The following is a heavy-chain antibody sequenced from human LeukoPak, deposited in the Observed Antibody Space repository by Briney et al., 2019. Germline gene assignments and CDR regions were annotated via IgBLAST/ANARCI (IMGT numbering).Heavy chain of an antibody. D-gene: IGHD5-18*01. J-gene: IGHJ4*02. Sequence: PSETLSLTCTVSGGSISSYYWSWIRQPPGKGLEWIGYIYYSGSTNYNPSLKSRVTISVDTSKNQFSLKLSSVTAADTAVYYCATSGGYSYGYYVDYWGQGTLVTVSS. V-gene: IGHV4-59*01. CDR2: IYYSGST. CDR1: GGSISSYY. CDR3: ATSGGYSYGYYVDY.